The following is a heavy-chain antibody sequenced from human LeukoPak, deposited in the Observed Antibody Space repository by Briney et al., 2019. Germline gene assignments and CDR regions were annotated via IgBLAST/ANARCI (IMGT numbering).Heavy chain of an antibody. CDR2: IRSDGTNK. CDR1: GFTFSSHG. V-gene: IGHV3-30*02. D-gene: IGHD3-22*01. J-gene: IGHJ4*02. CDR3: VASGYGY. Sequence: PGGSLRLSCAASGFTFSSHGIHWVCQAPGKGLEWVAFIRSDGTNKYYVDSVKGRFTISRDNSKNSLYLQMNTLSAEDTAVYYCVASGYGYWGQGTLVTVSS.